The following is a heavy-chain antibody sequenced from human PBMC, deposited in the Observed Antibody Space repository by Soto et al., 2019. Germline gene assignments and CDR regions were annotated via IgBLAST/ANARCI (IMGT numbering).Heavy chain of an antibody. J-gene: IGHJ6*02. CDR3: ARGGQQLNGMDV. D-gene: IGHD6-13*01. CDR1: RVTCCDYY. CDR2: ISSSGSTI. Sequence: QRRSCGASRVTCCDYYLSRIRQAPGKGLEWVSYISSSGSTIYYADSVKGRFTISRDNTKNSLYLQMNSLRAEDTAVYYCARGGQQLNGMDVWGQGTTVTVSS. V-gene: IGHV3-11*01.